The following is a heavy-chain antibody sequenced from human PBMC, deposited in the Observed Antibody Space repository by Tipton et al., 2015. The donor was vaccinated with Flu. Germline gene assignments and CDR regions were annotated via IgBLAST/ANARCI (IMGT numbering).Heavy chain of an antibody. D-gene: IGHD4-17*01. J-gene: IGHJ6*02. CDR2: IYSGGST. Sequence: SLRLSCAASGFTVSSNYMSWVRQAPGKGLEWVSVIYSGGSTYYADSVKGRFTISRDNSKNTLYLQMNSLRAEDTAVYYCARSAVDYGEWGYYYYYGMDVWGQGTTVTVSS. V-gene: IGHV3-66*01. CDR1: GFTVSSNY. CDR3: ARSAVDYGEWGYYYYYGMDV.